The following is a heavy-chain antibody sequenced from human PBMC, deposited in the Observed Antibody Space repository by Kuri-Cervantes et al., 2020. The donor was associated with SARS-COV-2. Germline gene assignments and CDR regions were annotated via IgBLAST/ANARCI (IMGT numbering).Heavy chain of an antibody. Sequence: ASVKVSCKASGYTFTNNDVNWLRQASGQGLEWMGWISAYNGNTNYAQKLQGRVTMTTDTSTSTAYMELRSLRSDDTAVYYCARGPGAADVFDIWGQGTMVTVSS. J-gene: IGHJ3*02. CDR1: GYTFTNND. CDR3: ARGPGAADVFDI. V-gene: IGHV1-18*01. CDR2: ISAYNGNT. D-gene: IGHD3-10*01.